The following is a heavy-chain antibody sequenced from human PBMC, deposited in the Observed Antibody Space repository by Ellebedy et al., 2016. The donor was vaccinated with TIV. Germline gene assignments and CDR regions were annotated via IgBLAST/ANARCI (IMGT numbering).Heavy chain of an antibody. V-gene: IGHV1-69*06. J-gene: IGHJ4*02. CDR1: VGTFSSYA. Sequence: SVKVSCXASVGTFSSYAISWVRQAPGQGLEWMGGIIPIFGTANYAQKFQGRVTITADKSTSTAYMELSSLRSEDTAVYYCARGFPYSRQLDYWGQGTLVTVSS. CDR3: ARGFPYSRQLDY. D-gene: IGHD3-22*01. CDR2: IIPIFGTA.